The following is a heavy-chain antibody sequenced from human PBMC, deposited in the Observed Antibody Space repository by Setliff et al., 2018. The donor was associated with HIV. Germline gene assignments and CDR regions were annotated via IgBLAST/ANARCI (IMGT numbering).Heavy chain of an antibody. Sequence: LPETLSLTCTVSGGSISSHYWSWLRQSPGKGLEWIGSIYYSGTPYYSPSLNSRVTISLDMSKTQFFLRLISMTAADTAVYYCARLNDWRHTFDIWGQGITVTVSS. J-gene: IGHJ3*02. V-gene: IGHV4-39*07. CDR3: ARLNDWRHTFDI. CDR2: IYYSGTP. D-gene: IGHD3-9*01. CDR1: GGSISSHY.